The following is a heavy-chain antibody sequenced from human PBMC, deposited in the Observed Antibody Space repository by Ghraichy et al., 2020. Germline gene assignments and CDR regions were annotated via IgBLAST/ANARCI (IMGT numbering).Heavy chain of an antibody. CDR2: IKQDGSEK. CDR3: AGGRGWFLDC. V-gene: IGHV3-7*04. D-gene: IGHD6-19*01. Sequence: LSLTCAASGFTFSSYWMSWVRQAPGKGLEWVAIIKQDGSEKYYVDSVKGRFTISRDNAKNSLYLQMNSLRADDTAVYYCAGGRGWFLDCWGHGTLVTVSS. J-gene: IGHJ4*01. CDR1: GFTFSSYW.